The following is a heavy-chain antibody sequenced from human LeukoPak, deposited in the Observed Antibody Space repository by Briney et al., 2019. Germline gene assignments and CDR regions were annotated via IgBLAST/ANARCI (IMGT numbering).Heavy chain of an antibody. V-gene: IGHV1-2*06. CDR1: GYTFTGYY. CDR3: ALAGSGSYYLMRAFDY. CDR2: INPNSGGT. Sequence: ASVKVPFKASGYTFTGYYMHWVRQAPGQGLEWMGRINPNSGGTNYAQKFQGRVTMTRDTSISTAYMELSRLRSDDTAVYYCALAGSGSYYLMRAFDYWGQGTLVTVSS. J-gene: IGHJ4*02. D-gene: IGHD1-26*01.